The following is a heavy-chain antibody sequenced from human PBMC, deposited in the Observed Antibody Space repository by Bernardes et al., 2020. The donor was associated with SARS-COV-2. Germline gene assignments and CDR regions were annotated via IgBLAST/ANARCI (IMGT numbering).Heavy chain of an antibody. CDR3: AMDVAGQYST. V-gene: IGHV3-74*01. CDR2: IDNYGSTI. D-gene: IGHD1-26*01. CDR1: GYTFSRFW. Sequence: GGSLRLSCAASGYTFSRFWMHWVRQAPGKGLVWVSCIDNYGSTIDYADSVTGRFTISRDNSRNTLYLQMNNLRAEDTAVYYCAMDVAGQYSTWGQGILVTVSS. J-gene: IGHJ5*02.